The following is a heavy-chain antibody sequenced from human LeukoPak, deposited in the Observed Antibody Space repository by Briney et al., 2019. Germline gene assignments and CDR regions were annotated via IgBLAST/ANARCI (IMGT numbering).Heavy chain of an antibody. Sequence: PSETLSLTCGVYNGSVFGHYWSWIRQPPGKGLEWIGGIYYGGRTKYSPSLKNRVTISVDTSKNQVSLNLGSVTAGDTAVYFCARHGGWYFDSWGQGILVTVSS. CDR2: IYYGGRT. D-gene: IGHD6-19*01. J-gene: IGHJ4*02. V-gene: IGHV4-34*01. CDR3: ARHGGWYFDS. CDR1: NGSVFGHY.